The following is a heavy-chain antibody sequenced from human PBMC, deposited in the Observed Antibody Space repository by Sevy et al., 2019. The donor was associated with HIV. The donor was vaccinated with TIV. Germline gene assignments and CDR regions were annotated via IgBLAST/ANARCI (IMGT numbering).Heavy chain of an antibody. CDR3: ASTAQPYYYDSSGYADPLFDY. CDR1: GFTFSTYW. J-gene: IGHJ4*02. Sequence: GGSLRLSCAASGFTFSTYWMHWVRQAPGKGLVWVSRIISDGSSTSYADSVKGRFTISRDNAKNTLYLQMNSLRAEDTAVYYCASTAQPYYYDSSGYADPLFDYWGQGTLVTVSS. CDR2: IISDGSST. V-gene: IGHV3-74*01. D-gene: IGHD3-22*01.